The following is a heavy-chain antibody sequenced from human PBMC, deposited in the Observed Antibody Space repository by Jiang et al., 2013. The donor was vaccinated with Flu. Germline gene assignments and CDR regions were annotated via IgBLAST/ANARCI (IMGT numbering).Heavy chain of an antibody. Sequence: SGAEVKKPGASVKVSCKASGYTFTSYGISWVRQAPGQGLEWMGWISAYNGNTNYAQKLQGRVTMTTDTSTSTAYMELRSLRSDDTAVYYCARDGEADRAYSSSWYSLKTDYYYYYGMDVWGQGTTVTVSS. V-gene: IGHV1-18*01. CDR1: GYTFTSYG. J-gene: IGHJ6*02. CDR2: ISAYNGNT. CDR3: ARDGEADRAYSSSWYSLKTDYYYYYGMDV. D-gene: IGHD6-13*01.